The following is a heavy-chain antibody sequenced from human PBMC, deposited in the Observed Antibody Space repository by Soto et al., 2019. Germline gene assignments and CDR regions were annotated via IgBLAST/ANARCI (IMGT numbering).Heavy chain of an antibody. Sequence: QVQLVQSGAEVKKPGSSVKVSCKASGGTFSSYAISWVRQAPGQGLEWMGGIIPIFGTANYAQKFQGRVRITADESTSTAYMELSSLRSEDTAVYYCAREGGYCSGGSCYSLRAFDIWGQGTMVTVSS. J-gene: IGHJ3*02. CDR1: GGTFSSYA. D-gene: IGHD2-15*01. CDR2: IIPIFGTA. CDR3: AREGGYCSGGSCYSLRAFDI. V-gene: IGHV1-69*01.